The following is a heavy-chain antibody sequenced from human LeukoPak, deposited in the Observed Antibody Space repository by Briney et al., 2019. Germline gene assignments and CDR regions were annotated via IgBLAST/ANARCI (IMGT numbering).Heavy chain of an antibody. CDR3: ATTSIAVRGYYYYYMDV. CDR2: MIPIFSTA. V-gene: IGHV1-69*05. D-gene: IGHD6-6*01. CDR1: GGTFSSYA. J-gene: IGHJ6*03. Sequence: ASVKLSRKASGGTFSSYAMSWVRQAPGQGLEWMGEMIPIFSTANYAQKFQGRVTITTDESTSTAYMELSSLRSEDTAVYSCATTSIAVRGYYYYYMDVWGKGTTVTVSS.